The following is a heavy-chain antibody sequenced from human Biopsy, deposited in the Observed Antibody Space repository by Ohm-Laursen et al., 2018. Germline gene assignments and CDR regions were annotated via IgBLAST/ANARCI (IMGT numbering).Heavy chain of an antibody. CDR2: KFYRGTT. V-gene: IGHV4-59*08. D-gene: IGHD1-26*01. J-gene: IGHJ4*02. Sequence: PSETLSLICTVSGDSVSNNFWTWIRQPPGKTLEWIAYKFYRGTTTYNPSLKGRVIVSVDPPKSQISLKLTSVTASDTAIYYCARLTRRGNIIFFDYWGQGTLVAVSS. CDR3: ARLTRRGNIIFFDY. CDR1: GDSVSNNF.